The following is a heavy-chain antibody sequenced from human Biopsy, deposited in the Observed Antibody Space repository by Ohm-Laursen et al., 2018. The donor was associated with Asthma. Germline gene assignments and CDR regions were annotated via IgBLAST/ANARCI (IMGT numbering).Heavy chain of an antibody. CDR1: IFSINNSNYY. Sequence: TLSLTYTFSIFSINNSNYYCGLILHSPCNFLYFIDILHYSCSPYYTFYNPSLESRVTISLDASKNEFSLRLTYVTAADTAQYYCVRQSGYRSGWPKLLFVYYGMDVWGPGTTVTVSS. CDR2: LHYSCSP. V-gene: IGHV4-39*01. CDR3: VRQSGYRSGWPKLLFVYYGMDV. D-gene: IGHD6-19*01. J-gene: IGHJ6*02.